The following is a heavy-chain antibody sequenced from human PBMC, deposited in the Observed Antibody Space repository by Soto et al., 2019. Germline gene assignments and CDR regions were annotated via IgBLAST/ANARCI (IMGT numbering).Heavy chain of an antibody. D-gene: IGHD3-16*01. CDR1: GGSVSSGSYY. V-gene: IGHV4-61*01. CDR2: IYYSGST. Sequence: QVQLQESGPGLVKPSETLSLTCTVSGGSVSSGSYYWSWIRQPPGKGLEWIGYIYYSGSTKYNPSLQXRXTXSXDTSKNQVSLKLSSVTAADTAVYYCARAGLGDGSDYWGQGTLVTVSS. CDR3: ARAGLGDGSDY. J-gene: IGHJ4*02.